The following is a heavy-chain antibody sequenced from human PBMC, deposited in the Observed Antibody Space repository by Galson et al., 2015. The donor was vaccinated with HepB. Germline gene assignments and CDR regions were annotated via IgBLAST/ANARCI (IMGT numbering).Heavy chain of an antibody. J-gene: IGHJ4*02. V-gene: IGHV2-5*02. CDR2: IYWDDDK. Sequence: PALVKPTQTLTLTCPFSGFSLSTSGVGVGWIRQPPGKALAWLALIYWDDDKRYSPSLKSRLTITKDTSKNQVVLTMTNMAPVDTSTYSCAHRVRNTMVRGVYSDYWGQGTLVTVSS. D-gene: IGHD3-10*01. CDR1: GFSLSTSGVG. CDR3: AHRVRNTMVRGVYSDY.